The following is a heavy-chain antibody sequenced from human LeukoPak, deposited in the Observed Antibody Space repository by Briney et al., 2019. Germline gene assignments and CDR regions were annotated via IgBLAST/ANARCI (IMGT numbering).Heavy chain of an antibody. CDR2: INPNSGDT. J-gene: IGHJ4*02. CDR3: ATQRGSYLWGTDFDY. D-gene: IGHD3-16*01. CDR1: GYTFTGYY. Sequence: ASLKVSSKASGYTFTGYYMHWVRQAPGQGLEWMGWINPNSGDTKFAREFQGRVTMTRDTSISTAYMGLSRLRSDDTAVYYCATQRGSYLWGTDFDYWGKGTLVTVSS. V-gene: IGHV1-2*02.